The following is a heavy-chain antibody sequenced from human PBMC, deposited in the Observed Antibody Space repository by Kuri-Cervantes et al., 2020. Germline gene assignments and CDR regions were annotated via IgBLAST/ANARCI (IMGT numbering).Heavy chain of an antibody. J-gene: IGHJ3*02. CDR2: ISSSSSYI. D-gene: IGHD3-22*01. CDR3: AREHQDSSGYLGALHDAFDI. Sequence: GGSLRLSCAASGFTFSSYSMNWVRQAPGKGLEWVSSISSSSSYIYYADSVKGRFTISRDNAKNSLYLQMNSLRAEDTAVYYCAREHQDSSGYLGALHDAFDIWGQGTMVTVSS. V-gene: IGHV3-21*01. CDR1: GFTFSSYS.